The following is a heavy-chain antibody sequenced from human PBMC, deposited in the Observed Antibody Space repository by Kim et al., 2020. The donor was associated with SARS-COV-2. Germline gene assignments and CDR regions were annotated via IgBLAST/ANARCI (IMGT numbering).Heavy chain of an antibody. CDR2: ISAYNGNT. CDR1: GYTFTSYG. Sequence: ASVKVSCKASGYTFTSYGISWVRQAPGQGLEWMGWISAYNGNTNYAQKLQGRVTMTTDTSTSTAYMELRSLRSDDTAVYYCARDHEYYYGSGSYFPHLDNWFDPWGQGTLVTVSS. D-gene: IGHD3-10*01. V-gene: IGHV1-18*01. CDR3: ARDHEYYYGSGSYFPHLDNWFDP. J-gene: IGHJ5*02.